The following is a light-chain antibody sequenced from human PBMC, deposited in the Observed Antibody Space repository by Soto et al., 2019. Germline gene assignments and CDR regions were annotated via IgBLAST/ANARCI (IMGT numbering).Light chain of an antibody. CDR3: QSYDSSLSGLYV. CDR1: SYNIGAGYD. V-gene: IGLV1-40*01. Sequence: QLVLTQPPSVSGAPGQRVTISCTGSSYNIGAGYDVHWYQQLPGTAPKLLIYGNSNRPSGVPDRFSGSKSGTSASLAITGLQAEDEADYYCQSYDSSLSGLYVFGTGTKVTVL. J-gene: IGLJ1*01. CDR2: GNS.